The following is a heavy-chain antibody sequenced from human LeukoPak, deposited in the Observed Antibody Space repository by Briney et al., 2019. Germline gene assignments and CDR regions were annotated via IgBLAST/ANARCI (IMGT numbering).Heavy chain of an antibody. J-gene: IGHJ6*03. CDR2: ITGSGDTP. CDR1: RFTFPNYA. CDR3: ARDRGSYYWREDYYYYYMDV. D-gene: IGHD1-26*01. Sequence: GGSLRLSCAASRFTFPNYAMTWVRQAPGKGLEWVSAITGSGDTPYYADSVRGRFTISRDNSKNTLYLQMDSLRAEDTAVYYCARDRGSYYWREDYYYYYMDVWGKGTTVTVSS. V-gene: IGHV3-23*01.